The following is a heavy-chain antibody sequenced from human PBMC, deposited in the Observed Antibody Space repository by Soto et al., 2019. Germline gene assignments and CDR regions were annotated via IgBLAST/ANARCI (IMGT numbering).Heavy chain of an antibody. V-gene: IGHV4-31*03. Sequence: PSETLSLTCTVAGGSISSGGYYWSWIRQHPGKGLEWIGYIYYSGSTYYNPSLKSRVTISVDTSKNQFSLKLSSVTAADTAVYYCARTLLEWLYGPNYYYYMDVWGKGTTVTVSS. CDR3: ARTLLEWLYGPNYYYYMDV. CDR2: IYYSGST. CDR1: GGSISSGGYY. D-gene: IGHD3-3*01. J-gene: IGHJ6*03.